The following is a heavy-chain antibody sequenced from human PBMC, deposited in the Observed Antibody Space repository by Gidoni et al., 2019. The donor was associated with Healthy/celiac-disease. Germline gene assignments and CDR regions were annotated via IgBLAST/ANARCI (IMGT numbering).Heavy chain of an antibody. D-gene: IGHD2-2*02. Sequence: QVQLVQSGAEVKKPGSSVKVSCKASGGTFSSYAISWVRQAPGQGLEWMGGIIPIFGTANYAQKFQGRVTITADESTSTAYIELSSLRSEDTAVYYCASPGYYCSSTSCYMGYYYYGMDVWGQGTTVTVSS. CDR3: ASPGYYCSSTSCYMGYYYYGMDV. J-gene: IGHJ6*02. CDR1: GGTFSSYA. CDR2: IIPIFGTA. V-gene: IGHV1-69*01.